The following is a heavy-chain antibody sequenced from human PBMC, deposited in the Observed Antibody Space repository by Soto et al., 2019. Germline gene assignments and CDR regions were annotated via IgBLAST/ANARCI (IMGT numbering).Heavy chain of an antibody. Sequence: EVQLLESGGGLVQPGGSLRLSCAASGFTFSSYAMSWVRQAPGKGLEWVSAISGSGGSTYYADSVKGRFTISRDNSKNTLYLQMNSLRAEDTAVYYCAKDGVTIFGVVIYQGGYFDYWGQGTLVTVSS. CDR3: AKDGVTIFGVVIYQGGYFDY. V-gene: IGHV3-23*01. J-gene: IGHJ4*02. CDR2: ISGSGGST. CDR1: GFTFSSYA. D-gene: IGHD3-3*01.